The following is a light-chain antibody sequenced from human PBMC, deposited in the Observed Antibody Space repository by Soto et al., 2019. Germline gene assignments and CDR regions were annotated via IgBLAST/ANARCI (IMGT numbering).Light chain of an antibody. CDR1: QSVSSSY. CDR3: QQYGSSPWT. J-gene: IGKJ1*01. CDR2: GAS. V-gene: IGKV3-20*01. Sequence: EIVLTQSPGTLSWSPGDRATLSCRASQSVSSSYLAWYQQKPGQAPRLLMYGASSRATGIPDRFSGSGSGTDFTLTSSRLESEDFAVYYCQQYGSSPWTFGQGTKVEIK.